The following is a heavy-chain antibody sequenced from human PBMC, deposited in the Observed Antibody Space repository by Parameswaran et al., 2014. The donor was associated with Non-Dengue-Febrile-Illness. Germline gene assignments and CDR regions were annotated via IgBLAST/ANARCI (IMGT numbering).Heavy chain of an antibody. CDR3: ARVGEKGAFDY. J-gene: IGHJ4*02. Sequence: RWIRQPPGKGLEWIGEINHSGSTNYNPSLKSRVIISVDTSKNQFSLKLSSVTAADTAVYYCARVGEKGAFDYWGQGTPVTVSS. V-gene: IGHV4-34*01. D-gene: IGHD1-26*01. CDR2: INHSGST.